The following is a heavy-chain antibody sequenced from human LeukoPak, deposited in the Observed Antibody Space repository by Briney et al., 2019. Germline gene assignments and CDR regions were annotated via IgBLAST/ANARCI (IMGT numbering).Heavy chain of an antibody. Sequence: PSETLSLTCTVSGGSISSYYWGWIRQPPGKGLEWIGSIYYRGSTYYNPSLKSRVTISVDTSKNQFSLKLSSVTAADTAVYYCARAHSGSYNYYYYMDVWGKGTTVTISS. V-gene: IGHV4-39*01. CDR1: GGSISSYY. CDR2: IYYRGST. J-gene: IGHJ6*03. D-gene: IGHD1-26*01. CDR3: ARAHSGSYNYYYYMDV.